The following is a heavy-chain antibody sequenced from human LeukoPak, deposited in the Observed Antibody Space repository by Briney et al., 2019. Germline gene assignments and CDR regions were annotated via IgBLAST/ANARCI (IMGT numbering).Heavy chain of an antibody. CDR1: GGSITSYY. Sequence: SETLSLTCTASGGSITSYYWNWIRQPPGKGLEWIGYIYYSGSTNYNPSLKSRVAISVDASKNQFSLKLSSVTAADTAVYYCARSGTSYYSPNFDYWGQGTLVTVSS. CDR3: ARSGTSYYSPNFDY. J-gene: IGHJ4*02. CDR2: IYYSGST. D-gene: IGHD1-26*01. V-gene: IGHV4-59*12.